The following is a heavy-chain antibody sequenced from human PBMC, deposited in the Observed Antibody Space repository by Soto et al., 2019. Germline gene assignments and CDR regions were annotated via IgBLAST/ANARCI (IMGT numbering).Heavy chain of an antibody. CDR2: ISAYNGNT. J-gene: IGHJ5*02. D-gene: IGHD3-3*01. CDR3: AREKGFTIFGVVPHIWFDP. CDR1: GYTFTSYG. Sequence: GASVEVSCKASGYTFTSYGISWVRQDPGQGLEWVGWISAYNGNTNYAQKLQGRVTMTTDTSTSTAYMELRSLRSDDTAVYYCAREKGFTIFGVVPHIWFDPWGQGTLVTVSS. V-gene: IGHV1-18*01.